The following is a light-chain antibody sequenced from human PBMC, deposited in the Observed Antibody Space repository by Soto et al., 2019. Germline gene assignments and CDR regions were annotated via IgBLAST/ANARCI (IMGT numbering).Light chain of an antibody. V-gene: IGKV3-11*01. CDR1: QSVSSY. CDR3: QQGGT. CDR2: DAS. Sequence: EIVLTQSPATLSLSPGERATLSCRASQSVSSYLAWYQQKPGQAPRLLIYDASNRATGIPARFSGSGSGTDFTLTISSLEPKAFAVYYGQQGGTFGQGTRLEIK. J-gene: IGKJ5*01.